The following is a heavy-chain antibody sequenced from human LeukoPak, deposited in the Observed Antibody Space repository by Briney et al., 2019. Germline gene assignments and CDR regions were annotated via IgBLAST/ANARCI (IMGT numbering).Heavy chain of an antibody. CDR2: ISASGGST. CDR3: AKTLKYSNSVIDY. D-gene: IGHD2/OR15-2a*01. CDR1: GFTFSSNA. V-gene: IGHV3-23*01. J-gene: IGHJ4*01. Sequence: GGSLRLSCAASGFTFSSNAMNWVRQAPGKGPEWVSGISASGGSTYYADSVKGRFTISRDTPKNTLYLQMNSLRPEDTAVYYCAKTLKYSNSVIDYWGQGTQVTVSS.